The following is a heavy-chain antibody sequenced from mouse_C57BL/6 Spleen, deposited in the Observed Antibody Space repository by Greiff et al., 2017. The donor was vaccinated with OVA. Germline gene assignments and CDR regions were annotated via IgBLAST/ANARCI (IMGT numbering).Heavy chain of an antibody. CDR1: GYTFTDYY. CDR2: INPYNGGT. D-gene: IGHD1-1*01. CDR3: ARRGYGNPPYFDY. J-gene: IGHJ2*01. Sequence: VQLKQSGPVLVKPGASVKMSCKASGYTFTDYYMNWVKQSHGKSLEWIGVINPYNGGTSYNQKFKGKATLTVDKSSSTAYMELNSLTSEDSAVYYCARRGYGNPPYFDYWGQGTTLTVSS. V-gene: IGHV1-19*01.